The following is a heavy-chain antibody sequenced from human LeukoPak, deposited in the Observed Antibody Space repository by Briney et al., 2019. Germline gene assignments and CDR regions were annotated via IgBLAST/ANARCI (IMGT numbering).Heavy chain of an antibody. CDR3: AKGSDGSHYSPSDY. V-gene: IGHV3-23*01. CDR1: GGSISSYY. Sequence: LSLTCTVSGGSISSYYWSWIRQPPGKGLEWVSVISGGEGSAYYADSVKGRFTISRDNSKNTLYLQLNSLRAEDTAVYYCAKGSDGSHYSPSDYRGQGTLVTVSS. D-gene: IGHD2-15*01. J-gene: IGHJ4*02. CDR2: ISGGEGSA.